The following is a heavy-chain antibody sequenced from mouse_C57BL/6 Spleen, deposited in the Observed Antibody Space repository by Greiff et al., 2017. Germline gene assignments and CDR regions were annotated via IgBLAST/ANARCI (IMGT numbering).Heavy chain of an antibody. CDR2: ISGGGGNT. J-gene: IGHJ2*01. Sequence: EVKLVESGGGLVKPGGSLKLSCAASGFTFSSYTMSWVRQTPEKRLEWVATISGGGGNTDYPDSVKGRFTISRDNAKNTLYLQMSSLRSEDTALYYCARHNWEDYFDYWGQGTTLTVSS. D-gene: IGHD4-1*01. CDR1: GFTFSSYT. CDR3: ARHNWEDYFDY. V-gene: IGHV5-9*01.